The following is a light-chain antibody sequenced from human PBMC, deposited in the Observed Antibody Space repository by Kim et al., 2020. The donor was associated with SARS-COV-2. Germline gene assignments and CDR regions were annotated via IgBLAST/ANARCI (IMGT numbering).Light chain of an antibody. CDR1: SSDVGGYNY. CDR2: DVS. CDR3: SSYAGSYTWV. V-gene: IGLV2-11*01. J-gene: IGLJ3*02. Sequence: QSALTQPRSVSGSPGQSVTISCTGTSSDVGGYNYVSWYQQHPGTAPKLIIYDVSKRPSGVPDRFSGSKSGNTASLTISGLQAEDDNDYYCSSYAGSYTWVFGGGTQLTVL.